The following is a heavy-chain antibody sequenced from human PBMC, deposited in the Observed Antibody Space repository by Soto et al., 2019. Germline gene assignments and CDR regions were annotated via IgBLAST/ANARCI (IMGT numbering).Heavy chain of an antibody. CDR1: GGTSSSYA. J-gene: IGHJ6*02. V-gene: IGHV1-69*13. CDR3: ARESSSPNYYYYGMDV. Sequence: SVKVSCKASGGTSSSYAVSWVRQAPGQGLEWMGVIIPLLNTPKYVQKFQGRVTITADASATTAYMELSSLRSEDTAVYYCARESSSPNYYYYGMDVWGQGTTVTVSS. CDR2: IIPLLNTP. D-gene: IGHD6-6*01.